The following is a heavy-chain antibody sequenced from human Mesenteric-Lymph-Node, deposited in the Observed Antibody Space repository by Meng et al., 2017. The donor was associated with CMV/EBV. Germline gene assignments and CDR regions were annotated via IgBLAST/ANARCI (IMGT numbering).Heavy chain of an antibody. Sequence: GGSLRLSCAASGFTFSSYAMSWVRQAPGKGLEWVSAISGSGGSTYYADSVKGRFTISRDNSKNTLYLQVNSLRAEDTAVYYCAKDSHLLRFLEWLFDYWGQGTLVTVSS. J-gene: IGHJ4*02. CDR1: GFTFSSYA. D-gene: IGHD3-3*01. CDR3: AKDSHLLRFLEWLFDY. CDR2: ISGSGGST. V-gene: IGHV3-23*01.